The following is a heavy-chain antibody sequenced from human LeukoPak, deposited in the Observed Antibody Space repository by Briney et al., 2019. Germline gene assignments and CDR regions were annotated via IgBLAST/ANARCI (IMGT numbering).Heavy chain of an antibody. CDR3: ARDVNDSSGYYSGREQYYYYGMDV. J-gene: IGHJ6*02. CDR2: ISSSSSYI. V-gene: IGHV3-21*01. D-gene: IGHD3-22*01. CDR1: GFTFSSYS. Sequence: GGSLRLSCAASGFTFSSYSMNWVRQAPGKGLEWVSSISSSSSYIYYADSVKGRFTISRDNAKNSLYLQMNSLRAEDTAVYYCARDVNDSSGYYSGREQYYYYGMDVWGQGTTVTVSS.